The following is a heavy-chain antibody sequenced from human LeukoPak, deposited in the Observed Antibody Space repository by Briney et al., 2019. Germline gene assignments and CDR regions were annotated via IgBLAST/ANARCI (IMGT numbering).Heavy chain of an antibody. J-gene: IGHJ4*02. CDR2: IYYSGST. D-gene: IGHD6-19*01. CDR3: ARDLSSGWYEGGEADY. Sequence: SETLSLTCTVSGYSISSGYYWGWIRQPPGKGLEWIGSIYYSGSTYYNPSLKSRVTISVDTSKNQFSLKLSSVTAADTAVYYCARDLSSGWYEGGEADYWGQGTLVTVSS. V-gene: IGHV4-38-2*02. CDR1: GYSISSGYY.